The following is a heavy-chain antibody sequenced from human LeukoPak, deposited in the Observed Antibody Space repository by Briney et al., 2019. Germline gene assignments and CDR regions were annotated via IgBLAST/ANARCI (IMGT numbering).Heavy chain of an antibody. D-gene: IGHD2-15*01. CDR1: GFNFSNYA. CDR3: AKNPTRYTYCSGSSCYFDY. CDR2: ISSRGGST. V-gene: IGHV3-23*01. Sequence: GGSLRLPCAASGFNFSNYAMGWVRQAPGKGLECVSTISSRGGSTYYADSVKGRFTVSRDNSKNMLYVQLNSLRAEDTAVYYCAKNPTRYTYCSGSSCYFDYWGQGALVTVSS. J-gene: IGHJ4*02.